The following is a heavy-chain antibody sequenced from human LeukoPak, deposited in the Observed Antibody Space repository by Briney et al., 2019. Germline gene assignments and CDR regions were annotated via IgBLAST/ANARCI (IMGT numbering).Heavy chain of an antibody. CDR1: GGSINDRDW. Sequence: SETLSLTCDVSGGSINDRDWWTWVRQPPGKGLEWLGEIHASGRTNCNPSLKSRVTISINKSKNQFFLNLGSVTAADTAVYYCAKDQRWESPHYLDSWGQGTLVTVSS. CDR3: AKDQRWESPHYLDS. D-gene: IGHD1-26*01. V-gene: IGHV4-4*02. CDR2: IHASGRT. J-gene: IGHJ4*02.